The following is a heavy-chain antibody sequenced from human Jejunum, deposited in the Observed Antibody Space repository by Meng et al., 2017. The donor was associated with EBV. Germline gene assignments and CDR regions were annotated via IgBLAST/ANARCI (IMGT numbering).Heavy chain of an antibody. J-gene: IGHJ5*02. CDR2: IFHIWTT. V-gene: IGHV4-4*02. CDR1: GGSTSRSIW. CDR3: ARDGGPSGSYAYWFDP. D-gene: IGHD1-26*01. Sequence: GPVLGNPCGALALSRAVSGGSTSRSIWWSWVPHPPGKGPEWYGEIFHIWTTTYNPTLKSRVTMSGDKSKNHFSLKLTSVTAADTAVYYCARDGGPSGSYAYWFDPWGQGTLVTVSS.